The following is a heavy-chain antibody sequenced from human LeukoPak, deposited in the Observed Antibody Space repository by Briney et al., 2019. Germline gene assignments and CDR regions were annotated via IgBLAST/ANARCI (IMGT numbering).Heavy chain of an antibody. CDR3: ARATSGIAAAGQLYFDY. J-gene: IGHJ4*01. CDR2: IYYSGST. Sequence: NPSETLSLTCTVSGGSISSYYWSWIRQPPGKGLEWIGYIYYSGSTNYNPSLKSRVTISVDTSKNQFSLKLSSVTAADTAVYYCARATSGIAAAGQLYFDYWGHGTLVTVSS. V-gene: IGHV4-59*01. D-gene: IGHD6-13*01. CDR1: GGSISSYY.